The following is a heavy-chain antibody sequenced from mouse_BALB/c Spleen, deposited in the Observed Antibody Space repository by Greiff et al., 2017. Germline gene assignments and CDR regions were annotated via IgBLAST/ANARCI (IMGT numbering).Heavy chain of an antibody. CDR2: ISSGGSYT. Sequence: EVQVVESGGGLVKPGGSLKLSCAASGFTFSSYAMSWVRQSPEKRLEWVAEISSGGSYTYYPDTVTGRFTISRDNAKNTLYLEMSSLRSEDTAMYYCARGGYADYWGQGTSVTVSS. V-gene: IGHV5-9-4*01. CDR3: ARGGYADY. J-gene: IGHJ4*01. D-gene: IGHD6-5*01. CDR1: GFTFSSYA.